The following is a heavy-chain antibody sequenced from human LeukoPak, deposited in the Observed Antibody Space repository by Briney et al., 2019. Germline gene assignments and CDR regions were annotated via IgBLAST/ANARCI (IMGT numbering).Heavy chain of an antibody. V-gene: IGHV1-2*02. CDR3: ASSSVVSAAVTVY. CDR2: INPNSGGT. CDR1: GYTFTGYY. D-gene: IGHD6-19*01. Sequence: ASVKVSCKASGYTFTGYYMHWVRQAPGQGLAWMGWINPNSGGTNYAQKFQGRVTMTRDTSISTAYMELSRLRSDDTAVYYCASSSVVSAAVTVYCGQGTLFTVSS. J-gene: IGHJ4*02.